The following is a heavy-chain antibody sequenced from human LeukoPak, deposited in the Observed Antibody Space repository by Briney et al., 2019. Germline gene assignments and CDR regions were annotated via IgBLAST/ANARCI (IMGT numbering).Heavy chain of an antibody. V-gene: IGHV1-46*01. J-gene: IGHJ4*02. D-gene: IGHD1-26*01. CDR2: INPSGGTT. CDR3: TRDKGGSYSDY. Sequence: ASVKVSRKASGYTFTTYYIHWVRQAPGQGLEWVGIINPSGGTTTYAQKLQGRVTMTRDTSTSTVYMELSSLRSDDTAVYYCTRDKGGSYSDYWGQGTLVTVSS. CDR1: GYTFTTYY.